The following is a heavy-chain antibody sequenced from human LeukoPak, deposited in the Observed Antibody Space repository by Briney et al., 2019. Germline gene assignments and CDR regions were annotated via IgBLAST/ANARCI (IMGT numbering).Heavy chain of an antibody. CDR1: GFTFSSYW. D-gene: IGHD1-14*01. Sequence: GGSLRLSCVVSGFTFSSYWMNWVRQAPGKGLEWVANIHEDGSDEYYVDSVKGRFTISRDNAKNSLYLQMNRLRAEDTALYYCARTLRLGTPRALDIWGRGTMVTVSS. J-gene: IGHJ3*02. CDR2: IHEDGSDE. CDR3: ARTLRLGTPRALDI. V-gene: IGHV3-7*05.